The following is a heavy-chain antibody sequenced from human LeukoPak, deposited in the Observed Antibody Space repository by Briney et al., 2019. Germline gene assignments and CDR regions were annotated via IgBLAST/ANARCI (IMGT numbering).Heavy chain of an antibody. D-gene: IGHD5-12*01. CDR1: GGSFSGYY. V-gene: IGHV4-34*01. CDR2: INHSGST. Sequence: SETLSLTCAVYGGSFSGYYWSWIRQPPGKGLERIGEINHSGSTNYNPSLKSRVTISVDTSKNQFSLKLSSVTAADTAVYYCARHTRSGYDYYYYYYMDVWGKGTTVTVSS. J-gene: IGHJ6*03. CDR3: ARHTRSGYDYYYYYYMDV.